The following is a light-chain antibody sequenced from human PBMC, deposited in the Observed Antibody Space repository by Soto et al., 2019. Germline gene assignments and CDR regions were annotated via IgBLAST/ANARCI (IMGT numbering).Light chain of an antibody. CDR2: WAS. Sequence: DIVMTQSPDSLAVSLGERATINCKSSQSVLYSSNNKNYLAWYQQKPGQPPKLLIYWASTRESGVPDRFSASGSGTDFTLTFGSLQAEDVAVYYCHQYYNSPWTFGQGTKVEI. CDR1: QSVLYSSNNKNY. CDR3: HQYYNSPWT. V-gene: IGKV4-1*01. J-gene: IGKJ1*01.